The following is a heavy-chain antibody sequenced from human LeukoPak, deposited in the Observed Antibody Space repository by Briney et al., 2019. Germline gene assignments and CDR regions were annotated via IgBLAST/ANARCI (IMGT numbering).Heavy chain of an antibody. J-gene: IGHJ4*02. CDR3: ARGWLWFGEFDYFDY. Sequence: PSETLSLTCTVSGGYIRSYYWSWIRQPPGKGLEWIGYIYYSGRTNYNPSLKSRVTISVDTSKNQFSLKLSSVTAADTAVYYCARGWLWFGEFDYFDYWGQGTLVTVSS. CDR1: GGYIRSYY. D-gene: IGHD3-10*01. V-gene: IGHV4-59*01. CDR2: IYYSGRT.